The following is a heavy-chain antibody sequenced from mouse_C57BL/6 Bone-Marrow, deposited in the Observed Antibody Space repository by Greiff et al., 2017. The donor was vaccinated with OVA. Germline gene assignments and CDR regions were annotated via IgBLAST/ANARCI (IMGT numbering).Heavy chain of an antibody. Sequence: EVKLMESGPGLVKPSQSLSLTCSVTGYSITSGYYWNWIRQFPGNKLEWMGYISYDGSNNYNPSLKNRISITRDTSKNQFFLKLNSVTTEDTATYYCARDGNWGQGTTLTVSS. V-gene: IGHV3-6*01. CDR3: ARDGN. CDR2: ISYDGSN. J-gene: IGHJ2*01. CDR1: GYSITSGYY.